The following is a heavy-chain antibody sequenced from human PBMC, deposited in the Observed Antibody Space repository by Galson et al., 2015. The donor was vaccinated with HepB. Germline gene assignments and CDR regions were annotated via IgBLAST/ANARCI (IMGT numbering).Heavy chain of an antibody. CDR1: GFTFSSFG. V-gene: IGHV1-18*01. Sequence: SVKVSCKASGFTFSSFGITWVRQTPGQGLEWMGWISGYTGKTNYAENFQGRVTMTADTSTNTAYMELRSLRSDDTALYYCARDSRGSGSSYGLDIWGQGTLVTVSS. D-gene: IGHD3-10*01. CDR3: ARDSRGSGSSYGLDI. J-gene: IGHJ3*02. CDR2: ISGYTGKT.